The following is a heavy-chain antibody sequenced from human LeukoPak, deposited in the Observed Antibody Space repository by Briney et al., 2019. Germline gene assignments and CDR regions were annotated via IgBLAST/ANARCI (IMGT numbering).Heavy chain of an antibody. Sequence: SETLSLTCTVSGGSISSYYWSWIRQPAGKGLEWIGRIYTSGSTNYNPSLKSRVTMSVDTSKNQFSLKLSSVTAADTAVYYCAREEDSIAARLPLWPPVKWFDPWGQGTLVTVSS. V-gene: IGHV4-4*07. D-gene: IGHD6-6*01. CDR2: IYTSGST. CDR3: AREEDSIAARLPLWPPVKWFDP. CDR1: GGSISSYY. J-gene: IGHJ5*02.